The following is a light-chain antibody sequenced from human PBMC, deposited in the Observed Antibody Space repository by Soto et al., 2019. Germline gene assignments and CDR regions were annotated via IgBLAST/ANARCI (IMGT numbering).Light chain of an antibody. CDR2: EVS. CDR1: SSDVGGYNY. CDR3: SSYISSSTLHVV. V-gene: IGLV2-14*01. Sequence: QSALTQPASVSGSPGQSITISCSGTSSDVGGYNYVSWYQQHPRKAPKLMIYEVSNGPSGVSNRFSGSKSGNTASLTISGLQAEDEADYYCSSYISSSTLHVVFGGGTKLTVL. J-gene: IGLJ2*01.